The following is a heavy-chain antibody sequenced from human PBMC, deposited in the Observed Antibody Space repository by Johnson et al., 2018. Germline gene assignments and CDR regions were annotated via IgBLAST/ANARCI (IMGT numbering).Heavy chain of an antibody. V-gene: IGHV3-11*04. J-gene: IGHJ3*02. D-gene: IGHD2-21*02. Sequence: QVQLVESGGGLVKPGGSLRLSCAASGFTFSDYYMSWIRQAPGKGLEWVSYISSSGSTIYYADSVKGRFTISRDNAKNSLYLQMNSLRAGDTAVYYCAGRRAGEAYCGGDCYPDAFDIWGQGTMVTVSS. CDR2: ISSSGSTI. CDR3: AGRRAGEAYCGGDCYPDAFDI. CDR1: GFTFSDYY.